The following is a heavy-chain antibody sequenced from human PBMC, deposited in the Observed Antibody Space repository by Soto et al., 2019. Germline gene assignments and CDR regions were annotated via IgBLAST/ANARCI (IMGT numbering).Heavy chain of an antibody. CDR3: ARGSYGSEAFDI. D-gene: IGHD3-10*01. J-gene: IGHJ3*02. CDR2: IIPIFGTA. V-gene: IGHV1-69*06. Sequence: SVKVSCKASGGTFSSYAISWVRQAPGQGLEWMGGIIPIFGTANYAQKFQGRVTITADKSTRTAYIELSSLRSEDTAVYYCARGSYGSEAFDIWGQGTMVTVSS. CDR1: GGTFSSYA.